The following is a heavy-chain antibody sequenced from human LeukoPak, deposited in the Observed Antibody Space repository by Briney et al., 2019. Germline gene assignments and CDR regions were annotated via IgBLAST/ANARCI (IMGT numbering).Heavy chain of an antibody. D-gene: IGHD6-13*01. CDR3: ARVWSSSWDFDY. Sequence: SVKVSCKASGGTFSSYAISWVRQAPGQGLEWMGRIIPIFGTANYAQKFQGRVTITTDESTSTAYMELSSLRSEDTAVYYCARVWSSSWDFDYWGQGTLVTVSS. J-gene: IGHJ4*02. CDR2: IIPIFGTA. V-gene: IGHV1-69*05. CDR1: GGTFSSYA.